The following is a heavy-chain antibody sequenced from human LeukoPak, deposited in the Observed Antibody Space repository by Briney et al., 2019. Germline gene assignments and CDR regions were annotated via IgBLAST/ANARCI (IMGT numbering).Heavy chain of an antibody. V-gene: IGHV1-58*02. CDR2: IVVGSGNT. D-gene: IGHD6-19*01. J-gene: IGHJ6*02. CDR3: AATYSSGWFYYYYGMDV. CDR1: GFTLTSSA. Sequence: SVKVSCKASGFTLTSSAMQWVRQARGQRLEWIGWIVVGSGNTNYAQKFQERVTITRDMSTSTAYMELSSLRSEDTAVYYCAATYSSGWFYYYYGMDVWGQGTTVTVSS.